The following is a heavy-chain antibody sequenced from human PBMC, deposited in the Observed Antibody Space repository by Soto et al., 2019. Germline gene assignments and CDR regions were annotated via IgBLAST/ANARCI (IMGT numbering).Heavy chain of an antibody. V-gene: IGHV4-4*02. Sequence: QVYLQESGPGLVKPSGTLSLTCAVSGASVSTPYWWTWVRQPPGKDLEWIGDVYHTGGNNYNPSLMSRVTISLDKSKIQFSLDMISVTAAVTAIYYCAYSTGWYRLDVWGQGTMVIVSS. D-gene: IGHD6-19*01. J-gene: IGHJ3*01. CDR1: GASVSTPYW. CDR2: VYHTGGN. CDR3: AYSTGWYRLDV.